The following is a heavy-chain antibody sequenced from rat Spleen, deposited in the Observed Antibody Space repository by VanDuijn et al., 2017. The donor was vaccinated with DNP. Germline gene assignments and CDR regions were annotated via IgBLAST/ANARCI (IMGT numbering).Heavy chain of an antibody. CDR2: ITDGGGNS. J-gene: IGHJ2*01. CDR1: GFTFKNYW. D-gene: IGHD1-2*01. V-gene: IGHV5-31*01. CDR3: ARRIAAHYFDY. Sequence: EVQLVESGGDLVQPGKSLNLSCVASGFTFKNYWVTWIRQVPGKGLEWIASITDGGGNSYYPDSVRGRFTISRDNAENTLYLQMNSLRSEDTATYYCARRIAAHYFDYWGQGVMVTVSS.